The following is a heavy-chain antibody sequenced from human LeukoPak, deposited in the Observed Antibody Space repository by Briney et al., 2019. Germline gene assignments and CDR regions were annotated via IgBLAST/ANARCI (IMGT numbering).Heavy chain of an antibody. CDR2: ISYDGSNK. CDR1: GFTFSSYG. J-gene: IGHJ4*02. D-gene: IGHD4-17*01. Sequence: GGSLRLSCAASGFTFSSYGMHWVRQAPGKGLEWVADISYDGSNKYYADSVKGRFTISRDNSKNTLYLQMNSLRAEDTAVYYCAKLYDYGDYEEDYWGQGTLVTVSS. CDR3: AKLYDYGDYEEDY. V-gene: IGHV3-30*18.